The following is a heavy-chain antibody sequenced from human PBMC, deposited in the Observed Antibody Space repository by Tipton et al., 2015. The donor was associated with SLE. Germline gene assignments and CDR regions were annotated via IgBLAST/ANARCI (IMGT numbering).Heavy chain of an antibody. CDR3: ARQGTGFGSGRDDY. CDR1: GDSISSGDYY. CDR2: IHYRGST. D-gene: IGHD1-14*01. Sequence: TLSLTCLVSGDSISSGDYYWAWIRQPPGKGLEWIGSIHYRGSTYYKPSLGSRVTLFVDMSRNQFSLKLSSVTAADTALYYCARQGTGFGSGRDDYWGQGILVTVSS. J-gene: IGHJ4*02. V-gene: IGHV4-39*01.